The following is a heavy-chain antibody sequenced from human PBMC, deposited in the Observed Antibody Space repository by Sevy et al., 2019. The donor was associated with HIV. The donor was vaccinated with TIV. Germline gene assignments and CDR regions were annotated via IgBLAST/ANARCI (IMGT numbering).Heavy chain of an antibody. CDR2: IYSGGTT. D-gene: IGHD6-13*01. Sequence: GGSLRLSCAASGLTVSSDYMTWVRQAPGKGLEWVSVIYSGGTTYYADYVKGRFTISRDNSKNTVYLQMNSLRAEDTAVYYCARESSSTWQAGYYGMAVWGQGTTVTVSS. CDR3: ARESSSTWQAGYYGMAV. J-gene: IGHJ6*02. V-gene: IGHV3-66*01. CDR1: GLTVSSDY.